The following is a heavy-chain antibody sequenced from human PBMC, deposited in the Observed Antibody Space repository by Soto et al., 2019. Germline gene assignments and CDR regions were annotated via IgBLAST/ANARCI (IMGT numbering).Heavy chain of an antibody. CDR1: GYTFTGYY. CDR2: INPNSGGT. D-gene: IGHD3-22*01. Sequence: ASVKVSCKASGYTFTGYYMHWVRQAPGQGLEWMGWINPNSGGTNYAQKFQGWVTMTRDTSITTAYMELRSLRSDDTAVYYCARSYDSSGYSDFWGLGTLVTVSS. CDR3: ARSYDSSGYSDF. J-gene: IGHJ4*02. V-gene: IGHV1-2*04.